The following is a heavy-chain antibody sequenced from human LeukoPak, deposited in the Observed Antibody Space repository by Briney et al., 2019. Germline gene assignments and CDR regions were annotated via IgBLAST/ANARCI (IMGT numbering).Heavy chain of an antibody. J-gene: IGHJ4*02. V-gene: IGHV1-69*04. CDR1: GGTFSSYA. CDR3: ARGSAVAGRGEY. CDR2: IIPILGIA. D-gene: IGHD6-19*01. Sequence: ASVKVSCKASGGTFSSYAISWVRQAPGQGLEWMGRIIPILGIANYAQKFQGRVTITADKSTSTAYMELSSLRSEDTAVYYCARGSAVAGRGEYWGQGILVTVSS.